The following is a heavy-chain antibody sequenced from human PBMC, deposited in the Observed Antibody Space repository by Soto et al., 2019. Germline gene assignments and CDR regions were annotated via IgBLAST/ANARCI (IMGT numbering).Heavy chain of an antibody. CDR1: GYSFTSFD. CDR2: MSPHSGNT. V-gene: IGHV1-8*01. CDR3: ARGGRNHPFDP. J-gene: IGHJ5*02. Sequence: QVQLVQSGAEVKKPGASVRVSCKASGYSFTSFDINWVRQTTGQGLEWMGWMSPHSGNTGYAQRFQGRVTMTRDTSTSTAFMELSSLRSEDTAMYYCARGGRNHPFDPWGQGTLVTVSS.